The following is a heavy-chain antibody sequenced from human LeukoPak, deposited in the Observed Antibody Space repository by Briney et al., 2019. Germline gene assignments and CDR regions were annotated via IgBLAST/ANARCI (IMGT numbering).Heavy chain of an antibody. J-gene: IGHJ5*02. D-gene: IGHD3-10*01. CDR2: IYSGGST. Sequence: GGSLRLSCAASGFTVSSNYMSWVRQAPGKGLEWVSVIYSGGSTYYADSVKGRFTISRDNSKNTLYLQMNSLRAEDTAVYYCAGYYYNGENWFDPWGQGTLVTVSS. CDR1: GFTVSSNY. V-gene: IGHV3-53*01. CDR3: AGYYYNGENWFDP.